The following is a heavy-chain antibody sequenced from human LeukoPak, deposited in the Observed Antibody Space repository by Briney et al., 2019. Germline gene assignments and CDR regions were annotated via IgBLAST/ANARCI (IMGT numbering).Heavy chain of an antibody. Sequence: GGSLRLSCAASGFTFSSYSMNWVRQAPGSGLEWVSSISSRSRHIYYADSVKGRFTISRDNAKNSLYLQMNSLRAEDTAVYYCARGSTVTTNFYYYYYMDVWGKGTTVTVSS. CDR1: GFTFSSYS. CDR3: ARGSTVTTNFYYYYYMDV. CDR2: ISSRSRHI. D-gene: IGHD4-17*01. V-gene: IGHV3-21*01. J-gene: IGHJ6*03.